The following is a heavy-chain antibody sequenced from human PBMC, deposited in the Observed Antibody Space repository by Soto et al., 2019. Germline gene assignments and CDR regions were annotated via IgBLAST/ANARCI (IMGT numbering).Heavy chain of an antibody. CDR2: IWYDGSNK. CDR3: ARDEYYYGMDV. J-gene: IGHJ6*02. CDR1: GFTFSSYG. Sequence: PGGSLRLSCAASGFTFSSYGMHWVRQAPGKGLEWVAVIWYDGSNKYYADSVKGRFTISRDNSKNTLYLQMNSLRAEDTAVYYCARDEYYYGMDVWGQGTTVTVSS. V-gene: IGHV3-33*01.